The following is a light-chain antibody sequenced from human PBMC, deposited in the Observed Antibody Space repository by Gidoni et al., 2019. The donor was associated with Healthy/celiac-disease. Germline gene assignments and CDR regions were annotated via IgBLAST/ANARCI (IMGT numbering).Light chain of an antibody. CDR2: AAS. CDR3: QQSYSTPLT. J-gene: IGKJ4*01. V-gene: IGKV1-39*01. Sequence: ITCRASQSISSYLNWYQQKPGKAPKLLIYAASSLQSGVPSRFSGSGSGTDFTLTISSLQPEDFATYYCQQSYSTPLTFGGGTKVEIK. CDR1: QSISSY.